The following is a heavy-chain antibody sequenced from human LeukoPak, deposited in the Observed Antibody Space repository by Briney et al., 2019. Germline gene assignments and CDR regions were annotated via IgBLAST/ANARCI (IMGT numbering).Heavy chain of an antibody. CDR2: INHSGST. D-gene: IGHD6-19*01. V-gene: IGHV4-34*01. CDR1: GGSFSGYY. CDR3: ARNEYSSGWVDY. Sequence: SSETLSLTCAVYGGSFSGYYWSWIRQPPGKGLEWIGEINHSGSTNYNPSLKSRVTISVDTSKNQFSLKLSSVTAADTAVYYCARNEYSSGWVDYWGQGTPVTVSS. J-gene: IGHJ4*02.